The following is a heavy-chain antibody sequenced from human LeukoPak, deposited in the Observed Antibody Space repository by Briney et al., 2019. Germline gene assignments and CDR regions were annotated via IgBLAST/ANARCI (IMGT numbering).Heavy chain of an antibody. CDR3: AVDKSWSFPL. CDR2: IKPDGSEK. J-gene: IGHJ4*02. Sequence: GGSLRLSCEASAFTLSSDWMTWVRQAPGKGLEWVATIKPDGSEKYYVGSLKGRFTISRDNARNSVYLQMNSLRVEDTAVYHCAVDKSWSFPLWGQGTLVTVSA. D-gene: IGHD1-26*01. V-gene: IGHV3-7*01. CDR1: AFTLSSDW.